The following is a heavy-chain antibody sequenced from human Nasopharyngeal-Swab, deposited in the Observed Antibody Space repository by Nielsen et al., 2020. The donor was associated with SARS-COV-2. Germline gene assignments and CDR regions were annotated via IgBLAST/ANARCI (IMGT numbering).Heavy chain of an antibody. Sequence: GESLKISCPASGFTLSGSAMHWVRQASGKGLEWVGRIRSKANSYATAYAASVKGRFTISRDDSKNTAYLQMNSLKTEDTAVYYCTRRAESGDDAFDIWGQGTMVTVSS. V-gene: IGHV3-73*01. CDR3: TRRAESGDDAFDI. CDR2: IRSKANSYAT. CDR1: GFTLSGSA. J-gene: IGHJ3*02. D-gene: IGHD3-10*01.